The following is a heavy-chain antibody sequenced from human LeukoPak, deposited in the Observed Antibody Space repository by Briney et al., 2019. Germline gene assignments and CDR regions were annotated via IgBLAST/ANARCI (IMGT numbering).Heavy chain of an antibody. CDR2: ISSSSSTI. J-gene: IGHJ4*02. V-gene: IGHV3-48*04. Sequence: GGSLRLSCAASGFTFSSYSMNWVRQAPGKGLEWVSYISSSSSTIYYADSVKGRFTISRDNAKNSLYLQMNSLRAEDTAVYYCARDRAGPWDYWGQGTLVAVSS. D-gene: IGHD3-10*01. CDR1: GFTFSSYS. CDR3: ARDRAGPWDY.